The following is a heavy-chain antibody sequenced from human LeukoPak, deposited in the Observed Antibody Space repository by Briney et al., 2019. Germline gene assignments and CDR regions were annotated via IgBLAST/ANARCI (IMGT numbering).Heavy chain of an antibody. Sequence: ASVKVSCKASGYTFTSYYMHWVRQAPGQGLEWMGWISTYNDNTNYAQKLQGRVTMTTDTSTNTAYMELRSLRSDDTAVYYCARTGYCSTTTCYDGYYYYYGMDVWGQGTTVTVSS. J-gene: IGHJ6*02. CDR3: ARTGYCSTTTCYDGYYYYYGMDV. CDR1: GYTFTSYY. CDR2: ISTYNDNT. V-gene: IGHV1-18*04. D-gene: IGHD2-2*01.